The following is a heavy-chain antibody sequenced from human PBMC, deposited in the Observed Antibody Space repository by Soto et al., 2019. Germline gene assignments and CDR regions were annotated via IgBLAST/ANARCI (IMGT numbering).Heavy chain of an antibody. CDR2: IIPIFGTA. Sequence: SVKVSCKASGGTFSSYAISWVRQAPGQGLEWMGGIIPIFGTANYAQKFQGRVTITADESTSTAYMELSSLRSEDTAVYYCADTCERFGYGMDVWGQGTTVTVSS. D-gene: IGHD3-3*01. CDR1: GGTFSSYA. V-gene: IGHV1-69*13. J-gene: IGHJ6*02. CDR3: ADTCERFGYGMDV.